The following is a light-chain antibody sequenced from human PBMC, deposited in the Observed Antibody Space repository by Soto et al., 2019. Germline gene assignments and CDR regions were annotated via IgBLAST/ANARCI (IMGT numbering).Light chain of an antibody. CDR1: QSVSSY. CDR2: DAS. Sequence: EIVLTQSPATLSLSPGERATLSCRASQSVSSYLAWYQQKPGQAPRLLIYDASNRATGIPARFSGSGSGTDFTLTISSLEPEDCAVYYCQQRSNWLITFGQGTRLEIK. CDR3: QQRSNWLIT. V-gene: IGKV3-11*01. J-gene: IGKJ5*01.